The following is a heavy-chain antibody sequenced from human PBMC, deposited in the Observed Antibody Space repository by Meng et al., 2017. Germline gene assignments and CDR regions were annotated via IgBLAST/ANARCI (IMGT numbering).Heavy chain of an antibody. Sequence: GGSLRLSCAASGFTFSSYGMHWVRQAPGKGLEWVAVIWYDGSNKYYADSVKGRFTISRDNSKNTLYLQMNSLRAEDTAVYYCARVRGGKTEEYYFDYWGQGTLVTVSS. CDR3: ARVRGGKTEEYYFDY. V-gene: IGHV3-33*01. CDR2: IWYDGSNK. CDR1: GFTFSSYG. D-gene: IGHD4-23*01. J-gene: IGHJ4*02.